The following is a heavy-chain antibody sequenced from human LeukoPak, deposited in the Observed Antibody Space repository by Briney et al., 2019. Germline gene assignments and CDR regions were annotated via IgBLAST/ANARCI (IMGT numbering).Heavy chain of an antibody. CDR1: GFTFSNHE. D-gene: IGHD1-26*01. V-gene: IGHV3-48*03. CDR3: ARGDKSWEPIRY. Sequence: GGSLRLSCTASGFTFSNHEMNWVRQAPGKWLEWVSYINSGGSTIYYADSVKGRFTIPRDNAKKSLYLQMNSLRAEDTAVYYCARGDKSWEPIRYWGQGTLVTVSS. CDR2: INSGGSTI. J-gene: IGHJ4*02.